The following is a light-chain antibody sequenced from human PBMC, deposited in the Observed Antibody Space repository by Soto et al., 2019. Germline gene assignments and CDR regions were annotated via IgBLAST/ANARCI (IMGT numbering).Light chain of an antibody. CDR3: QQYGSSPPWT. CDR2: GAS. CDR1: QSVRSNY. V-gene: IGKV3-20*01. J-gene: IGKJ1*01. Sequence: EIVLTQSPGTLSLSPGERATLSCRASQSVRSNYLAWYQQKPGQAPGLLIYGASSRATGIPDRFSGSGSGTDFTLTISRLEPEDFAVYFCQQYGSSPPWTFGQGTKVEIK.